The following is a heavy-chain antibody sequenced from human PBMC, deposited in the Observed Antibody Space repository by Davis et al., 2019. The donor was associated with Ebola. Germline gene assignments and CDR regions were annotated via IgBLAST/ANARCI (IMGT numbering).Heavy chain of an antibody. V-gene: IGHV4-34*01. CDR2: INHSGST. J-gene: IGHJ5*02. D-gene: IGHD2-15*01. CDR1: GGSFSGYY. Sequence: SETLSLTCAVYGGSFSGYYWSWIRQPPGKGLEWIGEINHSGSTNYNPSLKSRVTISVDTSKNQFSLKLRSVTAADTAVYYCARAPEDGWVVAATPWFDPWGQGTLVTVSS. CDR3: ARAPEDGWVVAATPWFDP.